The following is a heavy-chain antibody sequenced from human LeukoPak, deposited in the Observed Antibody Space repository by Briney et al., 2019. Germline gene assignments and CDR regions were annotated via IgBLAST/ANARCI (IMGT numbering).Heavy chain of an antibody. D-gene: IGHD1-26*01. J-gene: IGHJ4*02. Sequence: GGSLRLSCAASGFTFSSYAMHWVRQAPGKGLEYVSAITSNGDQTYYGNSVKGRFTISRDNSKNTLYLQMGSLRIEDMAVYYCARGGATTLFDYWGQGTLVTVSS. CDR3: ARGGATTLFDY. CDR1: GFTFSSYA. V-gene: IGHV3-64*01. CDR2: ITSNGDQT.